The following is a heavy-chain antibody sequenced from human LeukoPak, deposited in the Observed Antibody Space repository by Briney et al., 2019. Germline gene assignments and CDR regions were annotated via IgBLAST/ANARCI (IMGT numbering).Heavy chain of an antibody. Sequence: GGSLRLSCAASGFTFSSYAMHWVRQAPGKGLEWVAVISYGGNNKYYADSVKGRFTISRDNSKNTLYLQMNSLRAEDTAVYYCAKRIAVAGMGFDYWGQGTLVTVSS. CDR2: ISYGGNNK. V-gene: IGHV3-30*04. J-gene: IGHJ4*02. CDR3: AKRIAVAGMGFDY. CDR1: GFTFSSYA. D-gene: IGHD6-19*01.